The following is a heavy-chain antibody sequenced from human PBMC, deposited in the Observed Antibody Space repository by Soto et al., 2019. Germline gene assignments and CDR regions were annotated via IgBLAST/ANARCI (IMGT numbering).Heavy chain of an antibody. CDR2: INSGSNSI. J-gene: IGHJ4*02. V-gene: IGHV3-48*01. CDR3: AREGRSGPSPFDY. CDR1: GFSFSSYS. Sequence: EVQLVESGGGLVQPGGSLRLSCAASGFSFSSYSMNWVRRAPGTGLEWVSYINSGSNSIYYAESVKTRFTISRDNAKNSLYLQMNSLRGEDTAVYYCAREGRSGPSPFDYWGQGALVIVSS. D-gene: IGHD3-3*01.